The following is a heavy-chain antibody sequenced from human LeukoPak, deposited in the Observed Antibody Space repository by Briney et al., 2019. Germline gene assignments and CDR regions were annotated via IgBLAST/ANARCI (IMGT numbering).Heavy chain of an antibody. D-gene: IGHD5-12*01. V-gene: IGHV1-3*01. CDR1: GYTFTSYA. Sequence: ASVKVSCKASGYTFTSYAMHWVRQAPGQRLEWMGWINAGNGNTKYSQKFQGRVTITRDTSASTAYMELSSLRSEDTAVYYCARDMITVARGYDYWGQGTLVTVSS. CDR3: ARDMITVARGYDY. CDR2: INAGNGNT. J-gene: IGHJ4*02.